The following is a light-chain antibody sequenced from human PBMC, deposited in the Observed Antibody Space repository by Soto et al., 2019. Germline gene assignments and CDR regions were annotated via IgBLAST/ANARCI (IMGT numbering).Light chain of an antibody. V-gene: IGKV3-20*01. J-gene: IGKJ4*01. Sequence: IVLTHSPGTLSLSPWERATLSCGSSQSVSSNYLAWYQQKPGRAPRLLIYGASSRATGIPDRFSGSGSGTDFSLTISRLEPEDFAVYYCQQYGSSPLTFGGGTKVDI. CDR2: GAS. CDR1: QSVSSNY. CDR3: QQYGSSPLT.